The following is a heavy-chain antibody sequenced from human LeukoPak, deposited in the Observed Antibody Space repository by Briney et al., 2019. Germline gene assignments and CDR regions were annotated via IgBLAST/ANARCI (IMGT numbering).Heavy chain of an antibody. V-gene: IGHV4-34*01. CDR3: DTAVYYCARAHYYGSGSYTRYYYYYYMDV. J-gene: IGHJ6*03. CDR1: GGSFSGYY. D-gene: IGHD3-10*01. Sequence: KLSETLSLTCAVYGGSFSGYYWSWIRQPPGKGLEWIGEINHSGSTNYNPSLKSRVTISVDTSKNQFSLRLSSVTAADSSVTAADTAVYYCARAHYYGSGSYTRYYYYYYMDVWGKGTTVTVSS. CDR2: INHSGST.